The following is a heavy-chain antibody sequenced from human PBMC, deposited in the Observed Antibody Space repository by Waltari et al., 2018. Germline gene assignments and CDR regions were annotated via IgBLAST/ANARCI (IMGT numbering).Heavy chain of an antibody. CDR1: GGTFSSYA. CDR2: IIPILGIA. V-gene: IGHV1-69*10. CDR3: ARGPRYCSGGSCSRTYMDV. D-gene: IGHD2-15*01. J-gene: IGHJ6*03. Sequence: QVQLVQSGAEVKKPGSSVKVSCKASGGTFSSYAISWVRQAPGHGLEWMGGIIPILGIANYAQKFQGRVTITADKSTSTAYMELSSLRSEDTAVYYCARGPRYCSGGSCSRTYMDVWGKGTTVTVSS.